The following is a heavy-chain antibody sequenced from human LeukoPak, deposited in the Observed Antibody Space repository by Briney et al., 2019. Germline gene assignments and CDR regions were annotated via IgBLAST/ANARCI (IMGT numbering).Heavy chain of an antibody. CDR1: GGSISSSSYY. V-gene: IGHV4-39*01. CDR3: ARRTYDFWFDP. J-gene: IGHJ5*02. Sequence: PSETLSLTCTVSGGSISSSSYYWGWIRQPPGKGLEWIGSIYYSGSTYYNPSLKSRVTISVDTSKNQFSLKLSSVTAADTAVYYCARRTYDFWFDPWGQGTLVTVSS. CDR2: IYYSGST. D-gene: IGHD3-3*01.